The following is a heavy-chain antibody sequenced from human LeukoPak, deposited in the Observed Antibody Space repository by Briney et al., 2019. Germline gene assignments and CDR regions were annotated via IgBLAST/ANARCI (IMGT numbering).Heavy chain of an antibody. V-gene: IGHV3-23*01. CDR2: ISGSASST. J-gene: IGHJ3*01. D-gene: IGHD2-2*02. CDR1: GFTFTNYA. Sequence: GGSLTLSCATSGFTFTNYAMSWVRQAPGKGLEWVSSISGSASSTYYADPVKGRFTISRDNSKNTPYLQLKSLRADDTAVYYCAMKAVPRPRLYDAFDFWGQGTVVTVA. CDR3: AMKAVPRPRLYDAFDF.